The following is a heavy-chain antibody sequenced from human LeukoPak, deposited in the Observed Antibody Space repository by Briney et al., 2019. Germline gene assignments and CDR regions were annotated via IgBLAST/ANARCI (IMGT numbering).Heavy chain of an antibody. V-gene: IGHV3-23*01. J-gene: IGHJ1*01. D-gene: IGHD6-13*01. CDR3: ARDDDLAAAGTFLGYFQH. CDR1: GFTFSGFA. CDR2: ISGSGDNT. Sequence: GGSLRLSCAASGFTFSGFAMSWVRRTPGKGLEWVSGISGSGDNTLYADSVKGRFTISRDNSKNTLYLQMNSLRAEDTAVYYCARDDDLAAAGTFLGYFQHWGQGTLVTVSS.